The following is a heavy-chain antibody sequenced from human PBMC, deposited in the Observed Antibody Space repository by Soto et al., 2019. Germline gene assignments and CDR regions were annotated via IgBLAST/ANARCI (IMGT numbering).Heavy chain of an antibody. CDR3: TRLIPAGYCSGGSCSRPGLYYYCGMDV. CDR1: GFTFSGSA. Sequence: VGSLRLSCAASGFTFSGSAMHWVRQASGKGLEWVGRIRSKANSYATAYAASVKGRFTISRDDSKNTAYLQMNSLKTEDTAVYYCTRLIPAGYCSGGSCSRPGLYYYCGMDVWGQGTTVTVSS. D-gene: IGHD2-15*01. J-gene: IGHJ6*02. CDR2: IRSKANSYAT. V-gene: IGHV3-73*01.